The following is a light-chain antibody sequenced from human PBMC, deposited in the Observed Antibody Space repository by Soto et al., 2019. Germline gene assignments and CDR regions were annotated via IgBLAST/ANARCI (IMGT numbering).Light chain of an antibody. Sequence: QSALTQPPSASGTPVQRVTISCSGSSSNIGTNYAYWYQQLPGTAPKLLMYGDNQRPSGVPDRFSGSRSGTSASLAISDLRSEDEGDYYCAAWDDSLSGRLFGGGTKLTVL. CDR3: AAWDDSLSGRL. J-gene: IGLJ3*02. V-gene: IGLV1-47*02. CDR1: SSNIGTNY. CDR2: GDN.